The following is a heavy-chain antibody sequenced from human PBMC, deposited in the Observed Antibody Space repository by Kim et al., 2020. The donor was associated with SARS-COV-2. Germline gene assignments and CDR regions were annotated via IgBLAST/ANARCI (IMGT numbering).Heavy chain of an antibody. Sequence: NHSGRTNYNPSLKSRVTISVDTSKNQFSLELSSVTAADTAVYYCARVGMIWGQGTLVTVSS. V-gene: IGHV4-34*01. J-gene: IGHJ4*02. CDR3: ARVGMI. D-gene: IGHD3-22*01. CDR2: NHSGRT.